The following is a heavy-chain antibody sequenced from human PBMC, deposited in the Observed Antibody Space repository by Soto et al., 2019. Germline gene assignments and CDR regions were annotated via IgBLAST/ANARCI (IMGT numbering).Heavy chain of an antibody. CDR1: GFTFSSYA. Sequence: GGSLRLSCAASGFTFSSYAMSWVRQAPGKGLEWVSAISGSGGSTYYADSVKGRFTISRDNSKNTLYLQMNSLRAEDTATYYCAKDGRWLDVYLESWGQGTQVTVSS. J-gene: IGHJ4*02. CDR2: ISGSGGST. D-gene: IGHD3-3*01. CDR3: AKDGRWLDVYLES. V-gene: IGHV3-23*01.